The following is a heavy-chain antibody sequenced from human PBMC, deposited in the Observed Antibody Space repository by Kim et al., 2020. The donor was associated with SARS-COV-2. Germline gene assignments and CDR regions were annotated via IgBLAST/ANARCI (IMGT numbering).Heavy chain of an antibody. D-gene: IGHD6-13*01. Sequence: GGSLRLSCAASGFTFSGSAMHWVRQASGKGLEWVGRIRSKANSYATAYAASVKGRFTISRDDSKNTAYLQMNSLKTEDTAVYYCTTGYSSSWYKSENWFDPWGQGPLVTVSS. V-gene: IGHV3-73*01. CDR3: TTGYSSSWYKSENWFDP. J-gene: IGHJ5*02. CDR2: IRSKANSYAT. CDR1: GFTFSGSA.